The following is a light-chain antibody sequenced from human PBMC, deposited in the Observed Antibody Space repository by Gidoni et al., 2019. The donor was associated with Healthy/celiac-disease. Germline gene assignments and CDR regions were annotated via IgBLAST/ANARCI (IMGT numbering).Light chain of an antibody. CDR3: QQYNSYSRT. J-gene: IGKJ1*01. CDR2: KAS. V-gene: IGKV1-5*03. Sequence: DIQMTQSPSTLSASVGDRVTITCRASQSSSWLAWYQQKPGKAPKLLIYKASSLESGVPSRFSGSGSGTEFTLTISSLQPDDLATYYCQQYNSYSRTFGQGTKVEIK. CDR1: QSSSW.